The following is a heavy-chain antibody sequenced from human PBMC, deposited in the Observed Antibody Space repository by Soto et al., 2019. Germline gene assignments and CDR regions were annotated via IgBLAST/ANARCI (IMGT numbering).Heavy chain of an antibody. D-gene: IGHD3-10*01. J-gene: IGHJ4*02. CDR3: AKAHHPTMVRGVIITDSFDY. CDR2: IRCNGSST. CDR1: GFTFSSYG. Sequence: GGSLRLSCAASGFTFSSYGMHWVRQAPGKGLEWVAAIRCNGSSTYYADSVKGRFTISRDNSKNTLYLQMNSLRAEDTAVYYCAKAHHPTMVRGVIITDSFDYWGQGTLVTVSS. V-gene: IGHV3-30*18.